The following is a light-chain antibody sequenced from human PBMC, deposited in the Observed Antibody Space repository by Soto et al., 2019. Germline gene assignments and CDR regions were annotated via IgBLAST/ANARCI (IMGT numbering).Light chain of an antibody. CDR1: QDISNY. J-gene: IGKJ2*01. CDR2: DAS. Sequence: DIQMTQSPSSLSASVGDRVNITCQASQDISNYLNWYQQKPGKAPKLLIYDASNLEKGVPSRFSGRGYGTDFSFTVGSLQPEDIATYYCQQYDNLPPMYTVGQGTKLDIK. CDR3: QQYDNLPPMYT. V-gene: IGKV1-33*01.